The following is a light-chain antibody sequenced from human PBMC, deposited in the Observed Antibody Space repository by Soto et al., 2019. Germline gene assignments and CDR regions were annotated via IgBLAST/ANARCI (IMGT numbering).Light chain of an antibody. CDR1: QSVGSS. Sequence: EIVLTQSPATLSLSPGERATLSCRASQSVGSSLAWYQQKPGQAPRLLIYDASNRATGISARFSGSGSGTDFTLTISSLEPEDFAAYYCQQRSNWPLTFGGGTKVEIK. J-gene: IGKJ4*01. V-gene: IGKV3-11*01. CDR2: DAS. CDR3: QQRSNWPLT.